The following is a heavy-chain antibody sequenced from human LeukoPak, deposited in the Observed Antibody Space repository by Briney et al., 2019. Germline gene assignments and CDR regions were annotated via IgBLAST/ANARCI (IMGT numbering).Heavy chain of an antibody. Sequence: ETLSLTCTVSDGSISSFYWSWIRQPPGKGLERVSGISGSGGSTYYADSVKGRFTISRDNSKNTLYVQVNSLRAEDTAVYYCATRGDYDIDYWGQGTLVTVSS. D-gene: IGHD4-17*01. V-gene: IGHV3-23*01. CDR2: ISGSGGST. CDR3: ATRGDYDIDY. J-gene: IGHJ4*02. CDR1: DGSISSFY.